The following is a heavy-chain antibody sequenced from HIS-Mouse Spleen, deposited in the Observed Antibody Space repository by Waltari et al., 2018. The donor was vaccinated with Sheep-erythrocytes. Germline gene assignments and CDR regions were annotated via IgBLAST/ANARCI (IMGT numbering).Heavy chain of an antibody. CDR1: GFTFASYS. CDR3: ARDPSRGYSYGWDYFDY. Sequence: EVQLVESGGGLVKPGGSLRLSCAVSGFTFASYSMHWFRQAPGKGLEWVSSISSSSSYIYYADSVKGRFTISRDNAKNSLYLQMNSLRAEDTAVYYCARDPSRGYSYGWDYFDYWGQGTLVTVSS. CDR2: ISSSSSYI. J-gene: IGHJ4*02. D-gene: IGHD5-18*01. V-gene: IGHV3-21*01.